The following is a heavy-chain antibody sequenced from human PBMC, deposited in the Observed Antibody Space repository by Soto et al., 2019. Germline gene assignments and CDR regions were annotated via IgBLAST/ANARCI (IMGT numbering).Heavy chain of an antibody. Sequence: QSGGSLRLSCAASGFTFSSYAMSWVRQAPGKGLEWVSAISGSGGSTYYADSVKGRFTISRDNSKNTLYLQMNSLRAEDTAVYYCAKNVETDYSNSWDYYYGMDVWGQGTTVTVSS. V-gene: IGHV3-23*01. CDR2: ISGSGGST. CDR3: AKNVETDYSNSWDYYYGMDV. J-gene: IGHJ6*02. CDR1: GFTFSSYA. D-gene: IGHD4-4*01.